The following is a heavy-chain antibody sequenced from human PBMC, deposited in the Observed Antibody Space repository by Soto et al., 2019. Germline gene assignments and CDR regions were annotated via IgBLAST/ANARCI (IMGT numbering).Heavy chain of an antibody. CDR3: AKCAVLITTSGGWCTGFDP. Sequence: EVQLLESGGTLVQPGESLRLSCEVSGFSFSSFAMNWVRQAPGEGLEWVSSIRGTATSYADSVKGRFTISRDNSKNPVYLQMNTLRGEDTDVYYCAKCAVLITTSGGWCTGFDPCGHGTLVIVSS. D-gene: IGHD3-16*01. V-gene: IGHV3-23*01. J-gene: IGHJ5*02. CDR2: IRGTAT. CDR1: GFSFSSFA.